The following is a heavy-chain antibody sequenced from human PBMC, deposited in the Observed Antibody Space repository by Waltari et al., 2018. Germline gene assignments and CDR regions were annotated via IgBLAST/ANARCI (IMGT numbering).Heavy chain of an antibody. CDR3: ARERDTYGSGSYYGSFDY. D-gene: IGHD3-10*01. J-gene: IGHJ4*02. V-gene: IGHV1-3*01. Sequence: QVQLVQSGAEVKKPGASVKVSCKASGYTFTSYAMHWVRQAPGQRLEWMGWINAGNGNTKYSQNFQGRVTMTRDTSASTAYMELSSLRSEDTAVYYCARERDTYGSGSYYGSFDYWGQGTLVTVSS. CDR2: INAGNGNT. CDR1: GYTFTSYA.